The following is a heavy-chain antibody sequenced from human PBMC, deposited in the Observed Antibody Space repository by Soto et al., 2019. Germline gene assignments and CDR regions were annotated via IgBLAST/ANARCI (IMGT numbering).Heavy chain of an antibody. V-gene: IGHV4-30-4*01. CDR1: GGSISSGDYY. CDR3: ARDPSYYDKKGFDY. CDR2: IYYSGST. J-gene: IGHJ4*02. D-gene: IGHD3-22*01. Sequence: SETLSLTCTVSGGSISSGDYYWSWIRQPPGKGLEWIGYIYYSGSTYYNPSLKSRVTISVDTSKNQFSLKLSSVTAADTAVYYCARDPSYYDKKGFDYWGQGTLGTGS.